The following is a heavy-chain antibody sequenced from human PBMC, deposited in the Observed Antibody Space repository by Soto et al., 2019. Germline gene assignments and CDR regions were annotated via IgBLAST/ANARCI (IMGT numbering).Heavy chain of an antibody. CDR2: ISGYNGNT. V-gene: IGHV1-18*01. CDR1: GYTFSDYG. J-gene: IGHJ5*02. D-gene: IGHD2-15*01. Sequence: QVQLVQSGPEVKKPGASVKVSCKTSGYTFSDYGINWVRQAPGQGREWMGWISGYNGNTKYAQKLQGRVTMTTDTSTSTVYVEVRSQTSDDTAIYYCARAGLPEHLPLGYCSGGCCYAWGQGTLVTVSS. CDR3: ARAGLPEHLPLGYCSGGCCYA.